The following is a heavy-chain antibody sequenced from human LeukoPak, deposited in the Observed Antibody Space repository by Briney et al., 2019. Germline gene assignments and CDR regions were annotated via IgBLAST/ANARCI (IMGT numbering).Heavy chain of an antibody. CDR3: ARGGGIAVFDY. CDR1: GGSISSYY. D-gene: IGHD6-19*01. Sequence: PSETLSLTCTVSGGSISSYYWSWIRQPPGKGLEWIGYIYYSGSTNYNPSLKSRVTISVDTSKNQFPLKLSSVTAADTAVYYCARGGGIAVFDYWGQGTLVTVSS. V-gene: IGHV4-59*01. J-gene: IGHJ4*02. CDR2: IYYSGST.